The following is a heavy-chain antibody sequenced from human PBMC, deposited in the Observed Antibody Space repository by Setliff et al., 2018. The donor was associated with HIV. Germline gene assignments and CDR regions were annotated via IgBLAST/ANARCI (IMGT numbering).Heavy chain of an antibody. CDR2: VYHGGSA. CDR3: ARGRDYTGSWFRPFYLDF. Sequence: SETLSLTCAVPGYSISSSYYWGWIRQPPGKGLEWIASVYHGGSAYYNPSLKSRVTTSVDTSKNQFSLRLSSVTAADTAIYYCARGRDYTGSWFRPFYLDFWGHGNLVTVSS. V-gene: IGHV4-38-2*01. CDR1: GYSISSSYY. J-gene: IGHJ4*01. D-gene: IGHD3-3*01.